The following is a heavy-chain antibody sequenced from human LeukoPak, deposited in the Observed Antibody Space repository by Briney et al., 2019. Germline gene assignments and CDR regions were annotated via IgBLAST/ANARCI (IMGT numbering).Heavy chain of an antibody. J-gene: IGHJ4*02. V-gene: IGHV3-74*01. CDR2: INSDGSST. Sequence: GGSLRLSCAASGFTFSSYWMHWVRQAPGKGLVWVSRINSDGSSTSYADSVKGRFTISRDNAKNTLYLQMNSLRAEDTAVYYCARESYGDSAIDYWGQGTLVTVSS. D-gene: IGHD4-17*01. CDR1: GFTFSSYW. CDR3: ARESYGDSAIDY.